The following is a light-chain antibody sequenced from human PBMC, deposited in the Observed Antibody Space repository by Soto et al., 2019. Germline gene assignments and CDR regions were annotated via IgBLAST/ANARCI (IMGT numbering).Light chain of an antibody. CDR2: GAS. J-gene: IGKJ1*01. Sequence: EIVMTQSPATLSVSPGERATLSCRASQSIMSNYLSWYQQKPGQAPRLLIYGASTRATGIPARFSGSGSGTDFTLTISSLQPEDFAVYYCQQDYRMFGQGTKVEIK. V-gene: IGKV3D-7*01. CDR1: QSIMSNY. CDR3: QQDYRM.